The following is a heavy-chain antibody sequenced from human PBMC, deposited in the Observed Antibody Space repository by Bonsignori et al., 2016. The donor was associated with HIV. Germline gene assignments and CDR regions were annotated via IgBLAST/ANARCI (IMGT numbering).Heavy chain of an antibody. J-gene: IGHJ6*03. Sequence: WVRQAPGQGLEWMGWISAYNGNTNYAQKLQGRVTMTTDTSTSTAYMELRSLRSDDTAVYYCARRIGSSGWYYYYYMDVWGKGTTVTVSS. D-gene: IGHD6-19*01. CDR3: ARRIGSSGWYYYYYMDV. V-gene: IGHV1-18*01. CDR2: ISAYNGNT.